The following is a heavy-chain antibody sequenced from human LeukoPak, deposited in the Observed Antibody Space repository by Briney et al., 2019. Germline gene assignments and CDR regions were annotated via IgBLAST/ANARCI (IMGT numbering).Heavy chain of an antibody. CDR1: GFTFSIYA. CDR3: AKSPLWFGELFRSAEYFQH. J-gene: IGHJ1*01. D-gene: IGHD3-10*01. V-gene: IGHV3-23*01. Sequence: TGGSLRLSCAACGFTFSIYAMSWVRQAQGKGLEWVSAISGSGGSTYYADSVKGRFTISRDNSKNTLYLQMNSLRAEDTAVYYCAKSPLWFGELFRSAEYFQHWGQGTLVTVSS. CDR2: ISGSGGST.